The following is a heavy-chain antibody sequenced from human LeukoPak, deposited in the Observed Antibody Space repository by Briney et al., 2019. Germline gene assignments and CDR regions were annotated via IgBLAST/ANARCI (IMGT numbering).Heavy chain of an antibody. CDR3: AREGAVAGTRNYYYGMDV. Sequence: ASVKVSCKASGYTFTSYAMHWVRQAPGQRLEWMGWINAGNGNTKYSQKFQGRVTITRDTSASTAYMELSSLRSEDTAVYYCAREGAVAGTRNYYYGMDVWGQGTTATVSS. J-gene: IGHJ6*02. V-gene: IGHV1-3*01. D-gene: IGHD6-19*01. CDR2: INAGNGNT. CDR1: GYTFTSYA.